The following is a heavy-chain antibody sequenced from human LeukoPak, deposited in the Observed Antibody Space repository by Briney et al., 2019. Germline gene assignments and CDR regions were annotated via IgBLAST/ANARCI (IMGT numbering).Heavy chain of an antibody. CDR3: VRDLSYCSSTSCSAFNI. CDR1: GYSISSGYY. V-gene: IGHV4-38-2*02. Sequence: PSETLSLTCTVSGYSISSGYYWGWIRPPPGKGLEWIGSIYHSGSTYYNPSLKSRVTISVDTSKNQFSLKLSSVTAADTAVYYCVRDLSYCSSTSCSAFNIWGQGTMVTVSS. CDR2: IYHSGST. J-gene: IGHJ3*02. D-gene: IGHD2-2*01.